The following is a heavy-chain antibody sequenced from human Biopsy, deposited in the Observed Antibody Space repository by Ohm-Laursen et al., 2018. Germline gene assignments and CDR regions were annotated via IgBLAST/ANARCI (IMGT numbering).Heavy chain of an antibody. CDR1: EYTVTDYY. CDR3: ARDMTVTARPYYYSGVDV. CDR2: INPKNGVA. Sequence: GASVKVSCKASEYTVTDYYVHWVRQAPGQGFEWMGWINPKNGVANHAQNFQGRVSMTRDTSISTVYLELSGRRSDDTAVYYCARDMTVTARPYYYSGVDVWGPGTRVTVSS. V-gene: IGHV1-2*02. D-gene: IGHD4-17*01. J-gene: IGHJ6*02.